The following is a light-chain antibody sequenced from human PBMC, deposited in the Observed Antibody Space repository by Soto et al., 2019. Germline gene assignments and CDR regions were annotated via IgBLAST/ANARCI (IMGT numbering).Light chain of an antibody. Sequence: EIVLTQSPGTLSLSPGERATLSCRASQSVSSTYLIWYQQKPGQAPRLLIYGASSRATGVPDRFSGGGSGTDFTLTISRLEPEDFAVYYCQQYSMSPLTFGQGTKVDIK. CDR2: GAS. V-gene: IGKV3-20*01. CDR1: QSVSSTY. J-gene: IGKJ1*01. CDR3: QQYSMSPLT.